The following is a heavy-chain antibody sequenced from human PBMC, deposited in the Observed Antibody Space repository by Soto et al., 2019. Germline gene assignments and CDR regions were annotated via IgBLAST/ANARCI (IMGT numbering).Heavy chain of an antibody. CDR2: ISAYNGNT. CDR3: AREPKTYYYDSSGYRPLQH. J-gene: IGHJ1*01. V-gene: IGHV1-18*01. D-gene: IGHD3-22*01. Sequence: ASVKVSCKASGYTFTSYGISWVRQAPGQGLEWMGWISAYNGNTNYAQKLQGRVTMTTDTSTSTAYMELRSLRSDDTAVYYCAREPKTYYYDSSGYRPLQHWGQGTLVTVPS. CDR1: GYTFTSYG.